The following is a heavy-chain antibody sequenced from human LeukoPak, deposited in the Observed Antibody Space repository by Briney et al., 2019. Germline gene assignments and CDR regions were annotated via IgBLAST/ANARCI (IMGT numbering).Heavy chain of an antibody. J-gene: IGHJ5*02. D-gene: IGHD5/OR15-5a*01. CDR3: ATSDTVSTYNWFDP. CDR1: GYTFTGYY. CDR2: INPNSGGT. V-gene: IGHV1-2*02. Sequence: ASVKVSCKASGYTFTGYYMHWVRQAPGQGLEWMGWINPNSGGTNYAQKFQGRVTMTRDTSISTAYMELSRLRSDDTAVYYCATSDTVSTYNWFDPWGQGTLVTVS.